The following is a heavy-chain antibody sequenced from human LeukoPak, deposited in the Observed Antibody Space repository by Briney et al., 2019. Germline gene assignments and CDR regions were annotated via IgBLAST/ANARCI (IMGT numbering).Heavy chain of an antibody. CDR1: GFSFSTSL. Sequence: GGSLRLSCAASGFSFSTSLMAWVRQAPGKGLQWVGNINPDESHTDYIDSVKGRFTMSRDNAENSLFLQVHSLRDEDTAVYYCARDRAYDAFDYWGRGTLVTVSS. D-gene: IGHD5-12*01. J-gene: IGHJ4*02. CDR2: INPDESHT. V-gene: IGHV3-7*01. CDR3: ARDRAYDAFDY.